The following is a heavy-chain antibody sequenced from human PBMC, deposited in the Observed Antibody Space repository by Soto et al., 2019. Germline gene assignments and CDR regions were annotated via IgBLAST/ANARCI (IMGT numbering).Heavy chain of an antibody. Sequence: SETLSLTYTVSDGSISSSSYYRGWIRQPPGKGLEWIGSIYYSGSTYYNPSLKSRVTISVDTSKNQFSLKLSSVTAADTAVYYCASVLGQDFDYWGQGTLVPGSP. CDR2: IYYSGST. J-gene: IGHJ4*02. CDR3: ASVLGQDFDY. V-gene: IGHV4-39*01. CDR1: DGSISSSSYY.